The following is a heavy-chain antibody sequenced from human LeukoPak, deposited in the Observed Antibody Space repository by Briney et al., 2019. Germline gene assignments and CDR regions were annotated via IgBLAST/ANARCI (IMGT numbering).Heavy chain of an antibody. V-gene: IGHV3-20*04. D-gene: IGHD3-10*01. CDR2: INWNGGRT. Sequence: GGSLRLSCAASGFTFDDYGMSWVRQAPGKGLEWVSGINWNGGRTGYADSVKGRFTISRDNSKNTLYLQMNSLRAEDTAVYYCAKEYGSGDYYYYMDVWGKGTTVTISS. CDR1: GFTFDDYG. CDR3: AKEYGSGDYYYYMDV. J-gene: IGHJ6*03.